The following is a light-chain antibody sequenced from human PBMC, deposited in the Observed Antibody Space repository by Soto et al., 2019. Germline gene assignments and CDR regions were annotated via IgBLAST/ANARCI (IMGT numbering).Light chain of an antibody. CDR2: AAS. CDR1: QSISSY. CDR3: QESISNLGT. Sequence: DIQMTQSPSSLSASVGDRVTITCRASQSISSYLNWYQQKPGKAPKVLIYAASSLPSGVPSRFSGSGSGTEFTLTINSLQREDFATYYCQESISNLGTFGPGTTVDIK. J-gene: IGKJ3*01. V-gene: IGKV1-39*01.